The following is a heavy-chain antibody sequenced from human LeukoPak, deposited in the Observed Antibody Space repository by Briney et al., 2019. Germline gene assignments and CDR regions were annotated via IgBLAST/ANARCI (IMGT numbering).Heavy chain of an antibody. J-gene: IGHJ6*03. CDR3: AGSYCSSTSCSPYYYYYMDV. CDR2: IYYSGST. D-gene: IGHD2-2*01. CDR1: GGSISSGGYY. V-gene: IGHV4-31*03. Sequence: SETLSLTCTVSGGSISSGGYYWSWIRQHPGKGLEWIGYIYYSGSTYYNPSLKSRVTISVDTSKNQFSLKLSSVTAADTAVYYCAGSYCSSTSCSPYYYYYMDVWGKGTTVTVSS.